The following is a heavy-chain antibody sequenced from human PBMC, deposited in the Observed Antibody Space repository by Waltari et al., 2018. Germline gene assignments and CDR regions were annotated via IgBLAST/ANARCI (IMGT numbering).Heavy chain of an antibody. CDR2: MNPNNNYP. CDR3: VTQRPWEDY. V-gene: IGHV1-2*06. CDR1: GYPFTDSH. D-gene: IGHD1-26*01. J-gene: IGHJ4*02. Sequence: QVQLVQSGAEVRQPGASVKVSCKPSGYPFTDSHIHWVRQAPGQGLEWMGRMNPNNNYPIYEQKFQGRVTMTRDTSITTAYMELSSLTSDDTALYYCVTQRPWEDYWGQGTRVTVSP.